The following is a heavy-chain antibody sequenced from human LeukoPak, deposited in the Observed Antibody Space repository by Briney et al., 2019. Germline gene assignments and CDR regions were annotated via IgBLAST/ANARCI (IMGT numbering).Heavy chain of an antibody. CDR1: GGTFSSYA. D-gene: IGHD2-15*01. CDR3: ARDPRVVVAATSYFDY. Sequence: GSSVKVSCKASGGTFSSYAISWVRQAPGQGLEWMGRIIPILGIANYAQKFQGRVTITADKSTSTAYMELSSLRSEDTAVYYCARDPRVVVAATSYFDYWGQGTLVTVSS. V-gene: IGHV1-69*04. CDR2: IIPILGIA. J-gene: IGHJ4*02.